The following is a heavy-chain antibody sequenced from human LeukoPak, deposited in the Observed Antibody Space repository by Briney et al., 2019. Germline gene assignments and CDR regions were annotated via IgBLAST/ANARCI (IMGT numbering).Heavy chain of an antibody. CDR3: ARERNADYSYGMDV. J-gene: IGHJ6*02. Sequence: GGSLRLSCAASGFTFNANWMHWVRQAPGKGLVWVSRINSDGSRTYYADSVKGRFTISRDNAKNTLYLQMKSLRADDTAVYYCARERNADYSYGMDVWGQGTTVTVSS. V-gene: IGHV3-74*01. CDR1: GFTFNANW. CDR2: INSDGSRT.